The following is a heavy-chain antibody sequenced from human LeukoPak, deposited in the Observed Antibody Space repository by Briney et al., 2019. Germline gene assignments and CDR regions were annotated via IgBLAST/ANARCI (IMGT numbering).Heavy chain of an antibody. CDR2: IIPIFGIA. CDR3: ARIDAFDI. CDR1: GGTFSSYA. V-gene: IGHV1-69*04. Sequence: SVKVSCKASGGTFSSYAISWVRQAPGQGLEWMGRIIPIFGIANYAQKFQGRVTITADKSTSTVYMELSSLRSEDTAVYYCARIDAFDIWGQGTMVTVSS. J-gene: IGHJ3*02.